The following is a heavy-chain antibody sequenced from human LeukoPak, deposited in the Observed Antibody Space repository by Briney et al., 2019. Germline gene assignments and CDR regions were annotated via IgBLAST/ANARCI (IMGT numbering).Heavy chain of an antibody. J-gene: IGHJ5*02. CDR1: GYTFTSYD. CDR3: ARVPDLRYYDWLPDNNWFDP. D-gene: IGHD3-9*01. V-gene: IGHV1-8*01. CDR2: MNPNSGNT. Sequence: GASVKVSCKASGYTFTSYDINWVRQATGQGLEWMGWMNPNSGNTGYPQKFQGRVTMTRNTSISTAYMELSSLRCEDTAVYYCARVPDLRYYDWLPDNNWFDPWGQGTLVTVSS.